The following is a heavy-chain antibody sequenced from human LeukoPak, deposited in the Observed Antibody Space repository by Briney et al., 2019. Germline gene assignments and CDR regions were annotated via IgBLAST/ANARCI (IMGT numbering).Heavy chain of an antibody. D-gene: IGHD6-13*01. CDR3: ARDWAAAGERWFDP. V-gene: IGHV4-59*02. Sequence: SETLSLTCVVSGGSVSGYYWGWIRQPPGRGLEWIGYVYYSGSTNYNPSFKSRITISVDTSRNQFSLQLSSVTAADTAVYYCARDWAAAGERWFDPWGQGTLVTVSS. CDR2: VYYSGST. J-gene: IGHJ5*02. CDR1: GGSVSGYY.